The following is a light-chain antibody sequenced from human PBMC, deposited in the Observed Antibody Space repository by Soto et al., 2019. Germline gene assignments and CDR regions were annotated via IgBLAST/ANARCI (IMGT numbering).Light chain of an antibody. CDR1: QSVGNK. CDR2: DAS. CDR3: QQYDTWPPR. J-gene: IGKJ1*01. Sequence: EVLMTQSPGTLSVSPGERASLSCTASQSVGNKLAWYQHKRGQAPRLLIYDASTRATGIPARFSGSGSGTEFSLTITSLQSDDFVFYYCQQYDTWPPRFGQGTKVDFK. V-gene: IGKV3-15*01.